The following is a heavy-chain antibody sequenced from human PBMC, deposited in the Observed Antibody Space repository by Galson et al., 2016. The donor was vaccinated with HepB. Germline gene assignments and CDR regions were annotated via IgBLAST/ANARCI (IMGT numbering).Heavy chain of an antibody. CDR1: GFVFSDYY. D-gene: IGHD4-17*01. Sequence: SLRLSCAASGFVFSDYYMSWLRQAPGKEPEWISYIAGSSSTIYDADSVKGRFTVSRDNARQTLFLQMDSLRVEDTAVYLCARDREPETTMPIFDHWGQGVLVTVSS. V-gene: IGHV3-11*01. J-gene: IGHJ4*02. CDR2: IAGSSSTI. CDR3: ARDREPETTMPIFDH.